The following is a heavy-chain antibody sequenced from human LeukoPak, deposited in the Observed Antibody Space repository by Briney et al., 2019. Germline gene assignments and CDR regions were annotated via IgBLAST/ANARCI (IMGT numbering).Heavy chain of an antibody. D-gene: IGHD2-2*01. Sequence: GGSLRLSCAASGFTFSSYAMSWVRQAPGKGLEWVSAISGSGGSTYYTDSVKGRFTISRDNSKNTLYLQMNSLRAEDTAVYYCAKDGEYQRTFDYWGQGTLVTVSS. CDR3: AKDGEYQRTFDY. V-gene: IGHV3-23*01. CDR1: GFTFSSYA. J-gene: IGHJ4*02. CDR2: ISGSGGST.